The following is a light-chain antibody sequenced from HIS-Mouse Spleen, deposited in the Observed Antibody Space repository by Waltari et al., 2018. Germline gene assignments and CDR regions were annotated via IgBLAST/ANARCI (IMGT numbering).Light chain of an antibody. J-gene: IGLJ3*02. CDR3: SSYAGSNNWV. Sequence: QSALTQPPSASGSPGQSVPISCTGTSRDVGGYHYVPWYQQHPGKAPKLMIYEVSKRPSGVPDRFSGSKSGNTASLTVSGLQAEDEADYYCSSYAGSNNWVFGGGTKLTVL. CDR2: EVS. V-gene: IGLV2-8*01. CDR1: SRDVGGYHY.